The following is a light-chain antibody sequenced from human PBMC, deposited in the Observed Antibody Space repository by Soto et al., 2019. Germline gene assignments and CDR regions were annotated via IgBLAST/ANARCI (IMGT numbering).Light chain of an antibody. CDR3: QQYDNLPPLT. Sequence: DIQMTQSPSSLSASVGDRVTITCQASQDISNYLNWYQQKPGKAPKLLIYDASNLETRVPSRFNGSGSGTDFTFTISRLQPEDIETYYCQQYDNLPPLTFGGGTKVEIK. V-gene: IGKV1-33*01. J-gene: IGKJ4*01. CDR2: DAS. CDR1: QDISNY.